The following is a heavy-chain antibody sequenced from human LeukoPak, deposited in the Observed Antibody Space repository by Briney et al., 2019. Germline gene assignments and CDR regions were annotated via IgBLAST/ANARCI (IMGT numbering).Heavy chain of an antibody. CDR2: IYYSGST. CDR3: ARRDSSSRYLDAFDI. J-gene: IGHJ3*02. Sequence: SETLSLTCTVSGGSISSSSYYWGWIRQPPGKGLEWIGSIYYSGSTYYNPSLKSRVTISVDTSKNQFSLKLSSVTAADTAVYYCARRDSSSRYLDAFDIWGQGTMVTVSS. CDR1: GGSISSSSYY. D-gene: IGHD6-13*01. V-gene: IGHV4-39*01.